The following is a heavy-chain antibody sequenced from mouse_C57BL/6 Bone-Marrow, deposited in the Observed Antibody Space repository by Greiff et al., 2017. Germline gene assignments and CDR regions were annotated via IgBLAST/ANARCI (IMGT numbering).Heavy chain of an antibody. D-gene: IGHD2-4*01. J-gene: IGHJ2*01. Sequence: VQLQQSGAELARPGASVKLSCKASGYTFTSYGISWVKQRTGQGLEWIGEIYPRSGNTYYNEKFKGKATLTADKSSSTAYMELRSLTSEDSAVXACARESIYYDYDGGGYWGQGTTLTVSS. CDR2: IYPRSGNT. CDR1: GYTFTSYG. CDR3: ARESIYYDYDGGGY. V-gene: IGHV1-81*01.